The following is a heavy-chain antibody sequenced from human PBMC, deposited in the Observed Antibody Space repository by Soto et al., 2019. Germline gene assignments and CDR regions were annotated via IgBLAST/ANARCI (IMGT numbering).Heavy chain of an antibody. Sequence: EVQLVESGGGLVKPGGSLRLSCAASGFTFSSYSMNWVRQAPGKGLEWVSSISSSGSTIYYADSVKGRFTISRDNAKNSLYLQMNSLRAEDTAVYYCAGIVRLPRFQHWGQGTLVTVSS. CDR2: ISSSGSTI. D-gene: IGHD3-16*02. J-gene: IGHJ1*01. CDR3: AGIVRLPRFQH. V-gene: IGHV3-21*01. CDR1: GFTFSSYS.